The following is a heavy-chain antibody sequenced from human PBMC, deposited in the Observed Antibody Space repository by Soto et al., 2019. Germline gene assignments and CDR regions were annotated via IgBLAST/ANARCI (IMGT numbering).Heavy chain of an antibody. CDR2: ISSTTNYI. CDR1: GFTFTRFS. V-gene: IGHV3-21*06. CDR3: ARESEDLTSNFDY. J-gene: IGHJ4*02. Sequence: LRLSCAASGFTFTRFSMNWVRQAPGKGLEWVSSISSTTNYIYYGDSMKGRFTISRDNAKNSLYLEMNSLRAEDTAVYYCARESEDLTSNFDYWGQGTLVTVSS.